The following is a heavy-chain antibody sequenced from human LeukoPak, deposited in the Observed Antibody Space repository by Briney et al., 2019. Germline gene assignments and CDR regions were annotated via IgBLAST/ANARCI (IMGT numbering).Heavy chain of an antibody. CDR3: ARTAARRWPSYYMDV. Sequence: SETLSLTCAVYGGSFSGYYWSWIRQPPGKGLEWIGYIYYSGSTNYNPSLKSRVTISVDTSKNQFSLKLSSVTAADTAVYYCARTAARRWPSYYMDVWGKGTTVTVSS. D-gene: IGHD6-6*01. J-gene: IGHJ6*03. CDR2: IYYSGST. V-gene: IGHV4-59*01. CDR1: GGSFSGYY.